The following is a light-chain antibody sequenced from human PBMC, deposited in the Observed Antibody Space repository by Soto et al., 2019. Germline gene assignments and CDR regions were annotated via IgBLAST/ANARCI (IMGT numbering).Light chain of an antibody. V-gene: IGKV3-20*01. CDR1: QSVSSSY. Sequence: EIVFTQSPGTLSLSPGERATLSCRASQSVSSSYLAWYQQKPGQAPRLLIYGASSRETGIPDRFSGSGAGTEFTRTISRLEPEDFAVYYCQQYGSSTWTFGQGTKVDIK. J-gene: IGKJ1*01. CDR2: GAS. CDR3: QQYGSSTWT.